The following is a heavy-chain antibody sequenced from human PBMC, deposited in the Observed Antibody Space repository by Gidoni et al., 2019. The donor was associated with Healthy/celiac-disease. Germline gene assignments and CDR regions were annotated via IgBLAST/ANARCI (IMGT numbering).Heavy chain of an antibody. D-gene: IGHD6-6*01. J-gene: IGHJ5*02. CDR2: IYPGSSDT. Sequence: EVQLVQSGAEVKKPGESLKIACKGSGYSFTSYWIGWVRKMPGKGLGWMGIIYPGSSDTRYSPSFQGQVTISAVKSISTAYLQWSSLKASDTAMYYCARLPHYQYSRENWFDPWGQGTLVTVSS. CDR3: ARLPHYQYSRENWFDP. V-gene: IGHV5-51*01. CDR1: GYSFTSYW.